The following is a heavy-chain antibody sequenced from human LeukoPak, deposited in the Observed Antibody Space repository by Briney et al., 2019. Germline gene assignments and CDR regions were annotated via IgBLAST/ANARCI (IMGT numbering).Heavy chain of an antibody. CDR2: ISSSSSYI. J-gene: IGHJ4*02. CDR3: ARAYRRVAAAGIGDFDY. CDR1: GFTFSSYS. V-gene: IGHV3-21*01. Sequence: PGGSLRLSCAASGFTFSSYSMNWVRQAPGKGLEWVSSISSSSSYIYYADSVKGRFTISRDNAKNSLYLQMNSLRAEDTAVYYCARAYRRVAAAGIGDFDYWGQGTLVTVSS. D-gene: IGHD6-13*01.